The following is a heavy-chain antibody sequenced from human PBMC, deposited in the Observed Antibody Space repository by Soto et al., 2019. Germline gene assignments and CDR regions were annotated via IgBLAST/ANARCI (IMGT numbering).Heavy chain of an antibody. CDR1: RFTFIDYS. Sequence: KAGWSLRIACVASRFTFIDYSMSWIRQAPGKGLEWLAFIDSRGRTLSYADSVRGRFTISRDNAENSVYLQMDSLRADDTAVYYCARQAARNYIDSWGQGNSVTVSS. CDR3: ARQAARNYIDS. CDR2: IDSRGRTL. D-gene: IGHD6-6*01. V-gene: IGHV3-11*01. J-gene: IGHJ4*02.